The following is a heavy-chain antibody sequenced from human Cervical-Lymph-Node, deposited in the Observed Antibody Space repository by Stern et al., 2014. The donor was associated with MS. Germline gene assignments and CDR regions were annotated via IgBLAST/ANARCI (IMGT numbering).Heavy chain of an antibody. CDR1: GYTFTSYD. Sequence: QVQLGQSGAEVKKPGASVKVSCKASGYTFTSYDITWVRQATGQGLEWMGWMNPNSGNTGYAQKFQGRVTMTRNTSISTAYMELSSLRSEDTAVYYCARGWGPYQYYDFWSGYSKAAFDIWGQGTMVTVSS. J-gene: IGHJ3*02. CDR2: MNPNSGNT. V-gene: IGHV1-8*01. D-gene: IGHD3-3*01. CDR3: ARGWGPYQYYDFWSGYSKAAFDI.